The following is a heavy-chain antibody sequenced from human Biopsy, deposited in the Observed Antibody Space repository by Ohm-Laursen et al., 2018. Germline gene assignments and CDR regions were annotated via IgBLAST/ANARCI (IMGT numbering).Heavy chain of an antibody. CDR1: GGSISSFY. Sequence: PSETLSLTCAVSGGSISSFYWTWIRQPPGKRPEWIGDISDSGSTNYKPSLKSRVIISVDTSKNQFSLNLSSVTAADTAVYYCARQGSGGRSFDHWGQGTLVTVSS. CDR3: ARQGSGGRSFDH. D-gene: IGHD2-15*01. J-gene: IGHJ4*02. V-gene: IGHV4-59*08. CDR2: ISDSGST.